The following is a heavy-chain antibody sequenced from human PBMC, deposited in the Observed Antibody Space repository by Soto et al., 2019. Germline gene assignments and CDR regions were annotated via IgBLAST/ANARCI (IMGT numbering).Heavy chain of an antibody. D-gene: IGHD1-26*01. J-gene: IGHJ6*02. CDR2: TYPGDSDT. Sequence: GESLKISWNASGYSFTSYWIGWVRQMPGKGLEWMGITYPGDSDTRYSPSFQGQVTISADKSISTAYLQWSSLKASDTAMYYCAAYSGSFYYGMDVWGQGTTVTVSS. CDR1: GYSFTSYW. V-gene: IGHV5-51*01. CDR3: AAYSGSFYYGMDV.